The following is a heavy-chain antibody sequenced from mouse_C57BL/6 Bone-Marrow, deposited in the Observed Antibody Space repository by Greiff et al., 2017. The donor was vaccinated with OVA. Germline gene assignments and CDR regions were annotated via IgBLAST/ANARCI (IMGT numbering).Heavy chain of an antibody. J-gene: IGHJ2*01. Sequence: VKLVESGPGLVAPSQSLSLTCTVSGFSLTSYAISWVRQPPGRGLEWLGVIWTGGGTNYNSALKSRLSISKDNSKSQFFLKMNSLQTDDTARYYCAGYDYDGCNDYWGQGNTLTVSA. CDR1: GFSLTSYA. CDR2: IWTGGGT. CDR3: AGYDYDGCNDY. V-gene: IGHV2-9-1*01. D-gene: IGHD2-4*01.